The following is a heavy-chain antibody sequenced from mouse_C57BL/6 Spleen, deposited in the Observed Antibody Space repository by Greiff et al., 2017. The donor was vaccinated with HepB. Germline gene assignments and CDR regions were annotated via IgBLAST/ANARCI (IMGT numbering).Heavy chain of an antibody. V-gene: IGHV5-9-1*02. CDR1: GFTFSSYA. D-gene: IGHD4-1*01. CDR2: ISSGGDYI. J-gene: IGHJ2*01. CDR3: TRAWAVSYFDY. Sequence: EVKLVESGEGLVKPGGSLKLSCAASGFTFSSYAMSWVRQTPEKRLEWVAYISSGGDYIYYADTVKGRFTISRDNARNTLYLQMSSLKSEDTAMYYCTRAWAVSYFDYWGQGTTLTVSS.